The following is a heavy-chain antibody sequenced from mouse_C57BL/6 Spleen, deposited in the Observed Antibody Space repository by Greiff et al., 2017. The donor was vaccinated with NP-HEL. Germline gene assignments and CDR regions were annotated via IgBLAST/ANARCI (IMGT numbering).Heavy chain of an antibody. J-gene: IGHJ4*01. CDR2: IHPNSGST. V-gene: IGHV1-64*01. CDR1: GYTFTSYW. CDR3: ARRAYYASSTGAMDY. D-gene: IGHD1-1*01. Sequence: VQLQQPGAELVKPGASVKLSCKASGYTFTSYWMHWVKQRPGQGLEWIGMIHPNSGSTNYTEKFKSKATLTVDKSSSTAYMQISSLTSEDSAVYYCARRAYYASSTGAMDYWGQGTSVTVSS.